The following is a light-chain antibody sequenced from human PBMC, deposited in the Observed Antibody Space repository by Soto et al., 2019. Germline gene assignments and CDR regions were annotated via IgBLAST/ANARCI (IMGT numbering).Light chain of an antibody. CDR3: QAWDRSTGV. Sequence: SYELTQPPSVSVSPGQTASITCSGDKLGDKYVCWYHQKPGQSPVLVIYQDSKRPSGIPERFSGSNSGNTATLTISGTQPMDEADYYSQAWDRSTGVFGTGTKVTVL. CDR2: QDS. J-gene: IGLJ1*01. CDR1: KLGDKY. V-gene: IGLV3-1*01.